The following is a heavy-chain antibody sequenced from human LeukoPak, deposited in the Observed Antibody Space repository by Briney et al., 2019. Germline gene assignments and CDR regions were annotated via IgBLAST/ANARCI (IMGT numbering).Heavy chain of an antibody. V-gene: IGHV3-23*01. CDR2: LSASGGST. CDR1: GLTFSRYV. CDR3: ATLYGDYNWYFDL. Sequence: GGSLRLSCASSGLTFSRYVMGWVRQAPGKGLEWVSTLSASGGSTFYAASVKGRFTVSRDNSKNTLFLQMNTLRAEDSAVYYCATLYGDYNWYFDLWGRGTLVTVSS. D-gene: IGHD4-17*01. J-gene: IGHJ2*01.